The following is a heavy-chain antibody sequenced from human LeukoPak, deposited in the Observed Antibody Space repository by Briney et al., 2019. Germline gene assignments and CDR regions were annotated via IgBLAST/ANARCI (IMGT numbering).Heavy chain of an antibody. D-gene: IGHD4-17*01. Sequence: ASVKVSCKASGYTFTGYYMHWVRQAPGQGLEWMGRINPNSGGTNYAQKFQGRVTITRDTSITTAYMELSRLRSDDTAVYYCARANLDHGAFYFDYWGQGTLVTVSS. CDR2: INPNSGGT. CDR3: ARANLDHGAFYFDY. V-gene: IGHV1-2*06. CDR1: GYTFTGYY. J-gene: IGHJ4*02.